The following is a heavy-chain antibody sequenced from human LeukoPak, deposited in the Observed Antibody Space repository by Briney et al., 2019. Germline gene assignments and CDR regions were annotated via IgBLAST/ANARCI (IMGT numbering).Heavy chain of an antibody. D-gene: IGHD3-10*01. Sequence: PGGSLRLSCAASGLTFSSYGMHWVRQAPGKGMEWEAVISYDGSDKYYADSVKGRFTISRDNSKNTLYLQMNSLRAEDTAVYYCASLHYEFGEHFDYWGQGTLVTVSS. CDR3: ASLHYEFGEHFDY. J-gene: IGHJ4*02. CDR2: ISYDGSDK. CDR1: GLTFSSYG. V-gene: IGHV3-30*03.